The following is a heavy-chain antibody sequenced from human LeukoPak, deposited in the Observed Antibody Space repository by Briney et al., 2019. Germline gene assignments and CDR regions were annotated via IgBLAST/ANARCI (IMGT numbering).Heavy chain of an antibody. D-gene: IGHD2-8*01. CDR3: ARAPGPSRTSGAPGD. Sequence: GGSLRLSCAASGFTVSTNYMTWVRQAPGKGLGWVSVIYGGGSTFYADSVKGRFTISRDNSKNTLYLQMNSLRAEDTAVYYCARAPGPSRTSGAPGDWGQGTLLTVSS. CDR2: IYGGGST. J-gene: IGHJ4*02. CDR1: GFTVSTNY. V-gene: IGHV3-53*01.